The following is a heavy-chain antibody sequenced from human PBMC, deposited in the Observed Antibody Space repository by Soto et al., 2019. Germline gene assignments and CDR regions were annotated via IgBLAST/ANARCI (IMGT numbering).Heavy chain of an antibody. V-gene: IGHV3-30*18. Sequence: GGSLRLSCAASGFTFSRHGTHWVRQAPGKGLEWVALISYDGSNKYYVDSVKGRFTISRDNSKNTLYLQMNSLRAEDTAVYYCAKEMGPGDYYYYYGMDVWGQGTTVTVSS. CDR2: ISYDGSNK. CDR3: AKEMGPGDYYYYYGMDV. J-gene: IGHJ6*02. CDR1: GFTFSRHG. D-gene: IGHD7-27*01.